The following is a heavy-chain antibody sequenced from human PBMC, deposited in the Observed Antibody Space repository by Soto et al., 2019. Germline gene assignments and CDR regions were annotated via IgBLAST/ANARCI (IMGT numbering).Heavy chain of an antibody. J-gene: IGHJ6*02. Sequence: SETLSLTCTVSGGSISSSSYYWGWIRQPPGKGLEWIGSISYSGSTYYNPSLKSRVTMSVDTSKNQFSLKLSSVTAADTAVYYCARLHGYCISTSCYGYYGMDVWGQGTTVNVSS. CDR3: ARLHGYCISTSCYGYYGMDV. CDR1: GGSISSSSYY. CDR2: ISYSGST. V-gene: IGHV4-39*01. D-gene: IGHD2-2*01.